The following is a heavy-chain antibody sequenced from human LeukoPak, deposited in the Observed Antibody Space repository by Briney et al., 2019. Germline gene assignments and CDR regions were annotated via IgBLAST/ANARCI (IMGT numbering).Heavy chain of an antibody. D-gene: IGHD6-19*01. Sequence: ASVKVSCKASGYTFTSYYMHWVRQAPGQGLEWMGWISAYNGNTNYAQKLQGRVTMTTDTSTSTAYMELRSLRSDDTAVYYCASLTVAGNYYYYGMDVWGQGTTVTVSS. CDR2: ISAYNGNT. J-gene: IGHJ6*02. CDR3: ASLTVAGNYYYYGMDV. CDR1: GYTFTSYY. V-gene: IGHV1-18*04.